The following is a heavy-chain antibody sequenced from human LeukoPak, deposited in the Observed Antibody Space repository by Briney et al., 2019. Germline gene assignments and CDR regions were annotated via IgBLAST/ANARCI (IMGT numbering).Heavy chain of an antibody. Sequence: PGGSLRLSCAASGFTFSSYAMSWFRQAPGKWLEWVSAISGSGGSTYYADSVKGRFTISRDNSKNTLYLQMNSLRAEDTAVYYCATPYDDYLLNAFDIWGQGTMVTVSS. CDR3: ATPYDDYLLNAFDI. V-gene: IGHV3-23*01. CDR1: GFTFSSYA. D-gene: IGHD4-17*01. CDR2: ISGSGGST. J-gene: IGHJ3*02.